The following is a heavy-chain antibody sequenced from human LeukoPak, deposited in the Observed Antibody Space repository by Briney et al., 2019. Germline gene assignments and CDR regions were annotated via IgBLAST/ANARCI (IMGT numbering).Heavy chain of an antibody. V-gene: IGHV1-18*01. J-gene: IGHJ4*02. CDR1: GYTFTSYG. D-gene: IGHD2-15*01. CDR3: ARSYQDIVVVVAASGEYYFDY. Sequence: ASVKASCKASGYTFTSYGISWVRQAPGQGLEWMGWISAYNGNTNYAQKLQGRVTMTTDTSTSTAYMELRSLRSDDTAVYYCARSYQDIVVVVAASGEYYFDYWGQGTLVTVSS. CDR2: ISAYNGNT.